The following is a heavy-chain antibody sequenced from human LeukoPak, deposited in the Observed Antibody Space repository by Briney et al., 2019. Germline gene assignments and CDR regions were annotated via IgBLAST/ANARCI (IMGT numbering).Heavy chain of an antibody. CDR3: AQQLGYCSGGTCYFTN. D-gene: IGHD2-15*01. V-gene: IGHV3-23*01. J-gene: IGHJ1*01. CDR1: GFTFSSYA. CDR2: ISNSGGDT. Sequence: PGGSLRLSCAASGFTFSSYAMSWVRQAPGKGLEWVAAISNSGGDTFYSDSGKGRFTIARDNSKNTLYLQMNSLRVDDTAVYYCAQQLGYCSGGTCYFTNWGQGTLVTVSS.